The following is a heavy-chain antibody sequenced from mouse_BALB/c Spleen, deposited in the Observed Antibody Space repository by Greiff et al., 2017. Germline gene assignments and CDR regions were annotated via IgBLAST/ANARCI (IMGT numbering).Heavy chain of an antibody. V-gene: IGHV1-9*01. CDR1: GYTFSSYW. CDR3: ARSGWLLNAMDY. CDR2: ILPGSGST. D-gene: IGHD2-3*01. Sequence: VQLQQSGAELMKPGASVKISCKATGYTFSSYWIEWVKQRPGHGLEWIGEILPGSGSTNYNEKFKGKATFTADTSSNTAYMQLSSLTSEDSAVYYCARSGWLLNAMDYWGQGTSVTVSS. J-gene: IGHJ4*01.